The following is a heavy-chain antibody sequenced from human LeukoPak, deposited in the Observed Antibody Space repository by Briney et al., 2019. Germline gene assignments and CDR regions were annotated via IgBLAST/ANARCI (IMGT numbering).Heavy chain of an antibody. J-gene: IGHJ4*02. Sequence: GGSLRLSCAASGFTFSSYAMSWVRQAPGKGLEWVSSISGSGGSTYYADSVKGRFTISRDNAKNTVFLQMSSLRAEDTALYYCARKSASGNYPLDYWGQGTLVTVSS. CDR3: ARKSASGNYPLDY. CDR1: GFTFSSYA. D-gene: IGHD3-10*01. V-gene: IGHV3-23*01. CDR2: ISGSGGST.